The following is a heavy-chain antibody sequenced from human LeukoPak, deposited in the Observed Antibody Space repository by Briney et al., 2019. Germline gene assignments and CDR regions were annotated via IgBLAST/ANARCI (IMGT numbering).Heavy chain of an antibody. CDR3: ARSGAVKGDY. Sequence: GGTLRLSCAASGFTFSSYAMSWVRQAPGKGLEWVSAFSGSGGSTYYADSVKGRFTISRDNSKNTLYLQMNSLRAEDTAVYYCARSGAVKGDYWGQGTLVTVSS. CDR2: FSGSGGST. J-gene: IGHJ4*02. D-gene: IGHD4-17*01. V-gene: IGHV3-23*01. CDR1: GFTFSSYA.